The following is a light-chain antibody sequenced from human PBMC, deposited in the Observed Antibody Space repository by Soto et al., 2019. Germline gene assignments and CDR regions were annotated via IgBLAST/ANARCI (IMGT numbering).Light chain of an antibody. CDR2: WAS. Sequence: DIVMTQSPDSLAVSLGERATINCKSSQSVLYSSNNKNYLAWYQQKPGQPPKLLIYWASTRESGVPDRFSGSGSGKDFTLTISSLQAEDVAVYYCQQYYSTGYTFGQGTKLEIK. CDR3: QQYYSTGYT. CDR1: QSVLYSSNNKNY. V-gene: IGKV4-1*01. J-gene: IGKJ2*01.